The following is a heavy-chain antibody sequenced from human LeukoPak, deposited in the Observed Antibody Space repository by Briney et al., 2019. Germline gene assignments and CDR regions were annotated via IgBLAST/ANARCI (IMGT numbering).Heavy chain of an antibody. J-gene: IGHJ4*02. V-gene: IGHV3-7*01. D-gene: IGHD3-10*01. CDR1: GFTFTNYW. Sequence: GGSLRLSCAASGFTFTNYWMSWVRQAPGKGLEWVANIKPDGSEKYYVDSVKGRSTISRDNAKNSLYLQMNCLRAEDTAVYYCARDYYYGSGSYLKWGQGTLVTVSS. CDR3: ARDYYYGSGSYLK. CDR2: IKPDGSEK.